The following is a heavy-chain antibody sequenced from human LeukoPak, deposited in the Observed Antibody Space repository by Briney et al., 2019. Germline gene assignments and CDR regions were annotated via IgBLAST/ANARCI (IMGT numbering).Heavy chain of an antibody. V-gene: IGHV3-23*01. CDR2: ISGSGAST. J-gene: IGHJ4*02. Sequence: GGSLRLSCAAFGFRFSYYALSWVRQAPGKGLEWISGISGSGASTYYADSVKGRFTISRDDSRNTLYLQMNSLRGDDTAVYYCAKDVGKWESLHFFDYWGQGTLVTVSS. CDR3: AKDVGKWESLHFFDY. CDR1: GFRFSYYA. D-gene: IGHD1-26*01.